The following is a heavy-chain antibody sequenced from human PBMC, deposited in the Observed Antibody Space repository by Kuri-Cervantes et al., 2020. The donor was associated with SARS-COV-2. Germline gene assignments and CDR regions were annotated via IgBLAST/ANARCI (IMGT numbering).Heavy chain of an antibody. Sequence: SLRLSCAASGFTFDAYAMHWVRQAPGKGLEWVSGISWNSGSIGYADSVKGRFTISRDTAKNIFYLEMNSLSVDDSGVYYCARWGTGFCTSSSCHNSVWFGLDVWGRGTTVTVS. J-gene: IGHJ6*02. CDR1: GFTFDAYA. V-gene: IGHV3-9*01. D-gene: IGHD2-2*01. CDR2: ISWNSGSI. CDR3: ARWGTGFCTSSSCHNSVWFGLDV.